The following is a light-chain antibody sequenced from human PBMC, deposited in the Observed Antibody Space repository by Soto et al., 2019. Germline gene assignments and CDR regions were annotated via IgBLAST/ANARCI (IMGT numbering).Light chain of an antibody. Sequence: QSVLTQPPSVSAAPGQKVTISCSGSDSNIGSNFVSWYRQLPGTAPKLLIYDNDKRFSGIPDRFSGSRSGTSATLGIAGLQTGDEGDYFCAAWDGALSTGVFGGGTQLTVL. V-gene: IGLV1-51*01. CDR1: DSNIGSNF. CDR3: AAWDGALSTGV. CDR2: DND. J-gene: IGLJ2*01.